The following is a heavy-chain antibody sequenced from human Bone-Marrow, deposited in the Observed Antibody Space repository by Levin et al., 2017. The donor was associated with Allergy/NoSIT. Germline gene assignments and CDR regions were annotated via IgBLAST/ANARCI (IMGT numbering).Heavy chain of an antibody. J-gene: IGHJ4*02. CDR2: LNTYNGNT. V-gene: IGHV1-18*01. Sequence: GASVKVSCKASGYTFTDFGIKWVRQAPGHGLEWLGWLNTYNGNTNYAQRLRGRVTITTEPSTNTAYMELTSMTSGDKAVYFCARTAHGDHGDYWGQGTLVSVSS. D-gene: IGHD4-17*01. CDR1: GYTFTDFG. CDR3: ARTAHGDHGDY.